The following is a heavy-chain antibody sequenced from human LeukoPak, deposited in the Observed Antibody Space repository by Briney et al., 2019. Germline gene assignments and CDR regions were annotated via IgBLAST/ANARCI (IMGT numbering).Heavy chain of an antibody. CDR3: ARHADDSSGYRKTAGDAFDI. CDR2: IYPGDPDT. CDR1: GYSFTSYW. Sequence: LGESLKISCKGSGYSFTSYWIGWVRQMPGKGLEWMGIIYPGDPDTRYSPSFQGQVTISADKSISTAYLQWSSLKASDTAMYYCARHADDSSGYRKTAGDAFDIWGQGTMVTVSS. D-gene: IGHD3-22*01. V-gene: IGHV5-51*01. J-gene: IGHJ3*02.